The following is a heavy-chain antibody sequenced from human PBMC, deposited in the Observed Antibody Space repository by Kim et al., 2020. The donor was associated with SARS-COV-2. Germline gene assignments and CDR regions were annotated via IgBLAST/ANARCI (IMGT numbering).Heavy chain of an antibody. V-gene: IGHV3-21*01. CDR2: IRCGGDNI. CDR1: GFTFSSYS. D-gene: IGHD6-13*01. CDR3: ARDHIAAAVGYSYYYYALDV. Sequence: GGSLRLSCAASGFTFSSYSMNWVRQAPGKGLEWVAFIRCGGDNIYYADSVKGRFTISRDNAKNSLYLQMNSLRAEDTAVYYCARDHIAAAVGYSYYYYALDVWGQGATVTVSS. J-gene: IGHJ6*02.